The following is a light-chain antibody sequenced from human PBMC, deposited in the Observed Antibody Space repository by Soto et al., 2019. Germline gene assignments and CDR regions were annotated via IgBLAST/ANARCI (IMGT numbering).Light chain of an antibody. V-gene: IGKV1-5*01. CDR3: QHHNSYSQT. CDR1: QSIRHY. CDR2: GAS. Sequence: DIQMTQSPPTLSAPVGDRVTITCRASQSIRHYLAWYQQMPGKAPKLLIYGASTLQSGVPSRFSGSGSGTEFTLTISILQPDDFGTYFCQHHNSYSQTFGQGTKVDIK. J-gene: IGKJ1*01.